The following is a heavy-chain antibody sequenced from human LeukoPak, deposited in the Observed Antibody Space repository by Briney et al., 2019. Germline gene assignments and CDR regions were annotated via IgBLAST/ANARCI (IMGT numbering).Heavy chain of an antibody. D-gene: IGHD1-1*01. CDR1: GFTFTSYA. CDR2: INDSGAVT. Sequence: PGGSLRLSCAASGFTFTSYAMSWVRQAPGKGLEWVSDINDSGAVTFYADSVKGRFTISRDNAKNTLYLQMNSLRAEDTAVYYCRGTTTFFDYWGQGTLVTVSS. CDR3: RGTTTFFDY. J-gene: IGHJ4*02. V-gene: IGHV3-23*01.